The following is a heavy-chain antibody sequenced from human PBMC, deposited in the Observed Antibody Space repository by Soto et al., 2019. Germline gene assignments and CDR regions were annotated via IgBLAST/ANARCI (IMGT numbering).Heavy chain of an antibody. Sequence: SVKVSCKASGYTFTSYGISWVRQAPGQGLEWMGGIIPIFGTANYAQKFQGRVTITADESTSTAYMELSSLRSEDTAVYYCAREGRSGSYFHYWGQGTLVTVSS. J-gene: IGHJ4*02. CDR1: GYTFTSYG. CDR3: AREGRSGSYFHY. V-gene: IGHV1-69*13. CDR2: IIPIFGTA. D-gene: IGHD1-26*01.